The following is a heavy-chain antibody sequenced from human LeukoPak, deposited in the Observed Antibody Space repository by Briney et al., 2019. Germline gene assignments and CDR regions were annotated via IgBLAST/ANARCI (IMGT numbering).Heavy chain of an antibody. V-gene: IGHV3-48*03. CDR1: GFIFSNYE. Sequence: PGGSLRLSCAASGFIFSNYEMNWVRQAPEKGLEWVSFISNSGSTIYYADSVKGRFTISRDNSKNTLYLQMNSLRAEDTAVYYCASSTAYYYYMDVWGKGTTVTVSS. CDR3: ASSTAYYYYMDV. CDR2: ISNSGSTI. J-gene: IGHJ6*03.